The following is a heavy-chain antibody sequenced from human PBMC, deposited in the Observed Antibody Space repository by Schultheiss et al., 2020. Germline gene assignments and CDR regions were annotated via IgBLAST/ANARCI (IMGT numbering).Heavy chain of an antibody. D-gene: IGHD3-9*01. J-gene: IGHJ6*03. Sequence: SVKVSCKASGGTFSSYAISWVRQAPGQGLEWMGRIIPIFGTANYAQKFQGRVTITADESTSTAYMELRSLRSDDTAVYYCARGDYDILTGVYYYYYMDVWGKGTTVNVSS. V-gene: IGHV1-69*13. CDR2: IIPIFGTA. CDR3: ARGDYDILTGVYYYYYMDV. CDR1: GGTFSSYA.